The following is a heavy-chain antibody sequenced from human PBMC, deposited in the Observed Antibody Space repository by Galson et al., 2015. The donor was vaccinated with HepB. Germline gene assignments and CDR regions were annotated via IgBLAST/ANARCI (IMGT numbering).Heavy chain of an antibody. CDR2: ISGSGTRR. Sequence: SLRLSCAASGFTFSSYAMSWVRQAPGKGLEWVSAISGSGTRRDYADSVRGRFTISRDKSTNTLSLQMNSLRVEDTAVYYCAKVPSDYVWGSSRNWFDPWGQGTLVTVSS. D-gene: IGHD3-16*02. J-gene: IGHJ5*02. V-gene: IGHV3-23*01. CDR3: AKVPSDYVWGSSRNWFDP. CDR1: GFTFSSYA.